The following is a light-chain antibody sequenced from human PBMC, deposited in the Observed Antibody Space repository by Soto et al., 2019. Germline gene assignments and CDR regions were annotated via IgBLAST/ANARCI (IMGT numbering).Light chain of an antibody. V-gene: IGLV2-14*01. CDR1: SSDVGAYNY. J-gene: IGLJ1*01. CDR3: TSYKSTSTYV. Sequence: QSVLTQPASVSGPPGQSITISCTGTSSDVGAYNYVSWYQHHPGKASRLVIYDVTNRPSGISDRFSGSKSGNTASLTISGLLAEDEADYYCTSYKSTSTYVFGTGTKVTVL. CDR2: DVT.